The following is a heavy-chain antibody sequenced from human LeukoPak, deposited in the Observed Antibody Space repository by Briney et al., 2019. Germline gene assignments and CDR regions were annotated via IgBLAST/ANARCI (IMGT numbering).Heavy chain of an antibody. Sequence: GRSLRLSCAASGLTLSSHTLHGVRQAPGKGLEWVALILSDGSNKYYTDSVRGRFTISRDNSKNTLYLQMNSLRTEDTAVYFCARDLGYSYGHGLDYWGQGTLVTVSS. CDR3: ARDLGYSYGHGLDY. V-gene: IGHV3-30-3*01. J-gene: IGHJ4*02. CDR1: GLTLSSHT. D-gene: IGHD5-18*01. CDR2: ILSDGSNK.